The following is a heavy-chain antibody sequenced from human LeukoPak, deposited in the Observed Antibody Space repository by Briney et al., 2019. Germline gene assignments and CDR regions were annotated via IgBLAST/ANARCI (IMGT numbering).Heavy chain of an antibody. Sequence: GGSLRLSCAGSGFIFRNYAMSWVRQAPGMGLEWVSAISGSGAGTNYADSVKGRFTISRDNSKNSLYLQMNSLRSEDTAVYYCAKNGRDDHDKYFFDFWGQGTQVTVSS. J-gene: IGHJ4*02. CDR3: AKNGRDDHDKYFFDF. D-gene: IGHD3-9*01. V-gene: IGHV3-23*01. CDR1: GFIFRNYA. CDR2: ISGSGAGT.